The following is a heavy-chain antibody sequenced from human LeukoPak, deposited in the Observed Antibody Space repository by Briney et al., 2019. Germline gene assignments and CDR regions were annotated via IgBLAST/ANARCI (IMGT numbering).Heavy chain of an antibody. D-gene: IGHD3-22*01. J-gene: IGHJ1*01. CDR2: IKQDGSEI. CDR1: GFTFSNYW. Sequence: PGGSLRLSCAASGFTFSNYWMTWVRQAPGKGLEWVATIKQDGSEIFYVDSVKGRFTISRDNAKNSLYLQMNSLRAEDTAVYYCATYSSLNRREFQYWGQGTLLTVSS. CDR3: ATYSSLNRREFQY. V-gene: IGHV3-7*01.